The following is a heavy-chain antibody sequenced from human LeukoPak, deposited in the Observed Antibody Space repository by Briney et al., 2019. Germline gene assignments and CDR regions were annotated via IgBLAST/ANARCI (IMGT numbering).Heavy chain of an antibody. CDR2: INPGDGST. Sequence: ASVKVSCTASGYTFTNYYMHWVRQAPGQGLEWMGIINPGDGSTTYSQKFQGRVTVTRDTSTSTVYMELNSLTSEDTAVYYCARARTGDSDYWGQGTLVTVSS. CDR3: ARARTGDSDY. J-gene: IGHJ4*02. V-gene: IGHV1-46*01. D-gene: IGHD7-27*01. CDR1: GYTFTNYY.